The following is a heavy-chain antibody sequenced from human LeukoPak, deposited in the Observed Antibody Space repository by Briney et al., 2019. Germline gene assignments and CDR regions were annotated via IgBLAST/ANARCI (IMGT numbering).Heavy chain of an antibody. Sequence: SETLSLTCAVYGGSFSGYYWSWIRQPPGKTLEWIGYVFDTGRTKDNPSLKSRLTLSADTSKNQLSLRLSSVTAADTAVYYCATIKRGSIYGYFDFWGRGILVTVSS. CDR1: GGSFSGYY. V-gene: IGHV4-59*01. J-gene: IGHJ4*01. CDR3: ATIKRGSIYGYFDF. CDR2: VFDTGRT. D-gene: IGHD5-18*01.